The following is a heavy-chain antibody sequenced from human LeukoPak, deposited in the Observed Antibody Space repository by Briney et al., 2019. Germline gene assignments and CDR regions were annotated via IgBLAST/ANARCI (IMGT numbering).Heavy chain of an antibody. CDR3: AREVENYYDSSGYYRPDEYFQH. V-gene: IGHV1-69*13. Sequence: GASVKVSCKASGCTFSSYAISWVRQAPGQGLEWVGGIIPIFGTANYAQKFQGRVTITADESTSTAYMELSSLRSEDTAVYYCAREVENYYDSSGYYRPDEYFQHWGQGTLVTVSS. J-gene: IGHJ1*01. CDR2: IIPIFGTA. D-gene: IGHD3-22*01. CDR1: GCTFSSYA.